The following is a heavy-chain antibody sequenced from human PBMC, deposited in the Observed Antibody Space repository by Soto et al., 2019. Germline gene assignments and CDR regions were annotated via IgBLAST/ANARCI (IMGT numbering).Heavy chain of an antibody. CDR2: IYSGGST. Sequence: GGSLRLSCAASGFSVSGNYMNWVRQAPGKGLEWVSVIYSGGSTYYADSVKGRFTISRDNAKNSLYLQMNSLRAEDTAVYYCAREVEDIVVVPAAIGDYYYGMDVWGQGTTVTVSS. V-gene: IGHV3-66*01. CDR3: AREVEDIVVVPAAIGDYYYGMDV. CDR1: GFSVSGNY. J-gene: IGHJ6*02. D-gene: IGHD2-2*01.